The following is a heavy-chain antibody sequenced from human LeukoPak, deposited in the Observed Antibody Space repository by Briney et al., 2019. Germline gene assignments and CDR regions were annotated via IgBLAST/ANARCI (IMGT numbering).Heavy chain of an antibody. Sequence: GGSLRLSCAASGFSFGSYSMNWVRQAPGKGLEWVSSISSSSSYIYYADSVKGRFTISRDNAKNSLYLQMNSLRAEDTGVYYCARDPSDDYTTYEFDYWGQGTLVTVSS. CDR3: ARDPSDDYTTYEFDY. D-gene: IGHD4-11*01. CDR1: GFSFGSYS. J-gene: IGHJ4*02. V-gene: IGHV3-21*01. CDR2: ISSSSSYI.